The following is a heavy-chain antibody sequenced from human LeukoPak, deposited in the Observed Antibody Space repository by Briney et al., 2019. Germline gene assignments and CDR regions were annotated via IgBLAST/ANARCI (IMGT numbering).Heavy chain of an antibody. J-gene: IGHJ5*02. CDR3: TTEGSTTIWT. CDR2: ISYDGSNK. V-gene: IGHV3-30*03. D-gene: IGHD1-1*01. Sequence: GGSLRLSCAASGFTFSSYGMHWVRQAPGKGLEWVAVISYDGSNKYYADSVKGRFTISRDNSKNTLYLQMNSLKTEDTAVYHCTTEGSTTIWTWGQGTPVTVSS. CDR1: GFTFSSYG.